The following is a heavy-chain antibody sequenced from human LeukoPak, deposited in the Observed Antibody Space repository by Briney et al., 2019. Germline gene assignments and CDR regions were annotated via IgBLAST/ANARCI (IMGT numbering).Heavy chain of an antibody. CDR2: IYPGDSDT. CDR1: GYSFTSYL. CDR3: ARGDTTVTAGIAYFDY. V-gene: IGHV5-51*01. Sequence: GESLKISCKGSGYSFTSYLIGWVRQMPGKGLEWMGIIYPGDSDTRYSPSFQGQVTISADKSISTAYLQWSSLKASDTAMYYCARGDTTVTAGIAYFDYWGQGTLVTVSS. D-gene: IGHD4-17*01. J-gene: IGHJ4*02.